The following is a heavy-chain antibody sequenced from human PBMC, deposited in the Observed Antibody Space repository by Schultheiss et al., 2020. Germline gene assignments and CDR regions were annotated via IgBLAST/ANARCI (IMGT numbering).Heavy chain of an antibody. CDR3: ARVSSTNHIYTNAEYFQH. CDR1: GGSISSYY. V-gene: IGHV4-4*07. D-gene: IGHD1-14*01. CDR2: IYTSGST. Sequence: SETLSLTCTVSGGSISSYYWSWIRQPAGKGLEWIGRIYTSGSTNYNPSLKSRVTMSVDTSKNQFSLKLSSVTAADTAVYYCARVSSTNHIYTNAEYFQHWGQGTLVTVSS. J-gene: IGHJ1*01.